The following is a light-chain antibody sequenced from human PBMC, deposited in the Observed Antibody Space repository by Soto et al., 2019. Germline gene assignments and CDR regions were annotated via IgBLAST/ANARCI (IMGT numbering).Light chain of an antibody. V-gene: IGKV1-39*01. J-gene: IGKJ1*01. CDR2: DAS. Sequence: DIQMTQSPSSLSASVGDSVTMTCRASQGISSYLNWYQLKPGKAPQLLIYDASNLQSGVPSRFSGSGSGTDFTLTISSLQPEDFASYYCQQGHTLPWTFGQGTKVEIK. CDR1: QGISSY. CDR3: QQGHTLPWT.